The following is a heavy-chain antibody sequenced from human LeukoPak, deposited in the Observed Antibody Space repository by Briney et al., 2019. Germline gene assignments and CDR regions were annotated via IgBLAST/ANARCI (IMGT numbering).Heavy chain of an antibody. J-gene: IGHJ4*02. CDR1: GFTFGTYS. Sequence: GGSLRLSCAASGFTFGTYSMNWVRQAPGKGLEWVSSISSSSGYIYYADSVKGRFTISRDNAKNSLYLQMNSLRGEDTAAYYCARVMGNYYDGSAPSLYWGQG. CDR2: ISSSSGYI. CDR3: ARVMGNYYDGSAPSLY. D-gene: IGHD3-22*01. V-gene: IGHV3-21*01.